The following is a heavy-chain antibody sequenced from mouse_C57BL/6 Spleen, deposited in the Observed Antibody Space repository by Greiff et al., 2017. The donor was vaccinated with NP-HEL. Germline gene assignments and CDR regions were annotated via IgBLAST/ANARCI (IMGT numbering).Heavy chain of an antibody. J-gene: IGHJ1*03. CDR2: IYPRSGNT. V-gene: IGHV1-81*01. CDR3: ARGGADGYLYLDV. Sequence: QVQLQQSGAELARPGASVKLSCKASGYTFTSYGISWVKQRTGQGLEWIGEIYPRSGNTYYNEKFKGKATLTADKSSSTAYMELRSLTSEDSAVYFCARGGADGYLYLDVWGTGTTVTVSS. CDR1: GYTFTSYG. D-gene: IGHD2-3*01.